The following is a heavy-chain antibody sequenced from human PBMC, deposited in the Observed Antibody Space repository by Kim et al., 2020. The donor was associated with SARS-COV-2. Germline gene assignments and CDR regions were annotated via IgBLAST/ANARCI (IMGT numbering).Heavy chain of an antibody. CDR2: IYSGGST. J-gene: IGHJ4*02. CDR1: GFTVSSNY. D-gene: IGHD6-19*01. CDR3: ARTKSIAVAGTYYFDY. Sequence: GGSLRLSCAASGFTVSSNYMSWVRQAPGKGLEWVSVIYSGGSTYYADSVKGRFTISRDNSKNTLYLQMNSLRAEDTAVYYCARTKSIAVAGTYYFDYWGQGTLVTVSS. V-gene: IGHV3-66*01.